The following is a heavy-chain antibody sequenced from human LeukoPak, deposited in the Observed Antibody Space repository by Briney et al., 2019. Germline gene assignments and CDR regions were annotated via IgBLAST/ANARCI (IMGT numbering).Heavy chain of an antibody. J-gene: IGHJ4*02. CDR3: AKDTIYPRDDENY. CDR1: GFTFSSYG. CDR2: IRYDGNDK. D-gene: IGHD1-1*01. V-gene: IGHV3-30*02. Sequence: GGSLRLSCAASGFTFSSYGMHWVRQAPGKGLEWLAFIRYDGNDKDYADSVRGRFTVSRDNSKNTLYLQMNSLRAEDTAIYYCAKDTIYPRDDENYWGQGTLVTVSS.